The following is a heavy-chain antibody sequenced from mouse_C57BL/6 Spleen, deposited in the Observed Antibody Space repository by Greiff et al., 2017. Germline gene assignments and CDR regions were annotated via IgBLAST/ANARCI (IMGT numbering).Heavy chain of an antibody. CDR3: ARHGVYYGYDAWFAY. D-gene: IGHD2-2*01. J-gene: IGHJ3*01. CDR2: IGGGGGNT. Sequence: DVKLVESGGGLVKPGGSLKLSCAASGFTFSSYTMSWVRQTPEKRLEWVATIGGGGGNTYYPDSVKGRFTISRDNAKNTLYLQMSSLRSEDTALYYGARHGVYYGYDAWFAYWGQGTLVTVSA. V-gene: IGHV5-9*01. CDR1: GFTFSSYT.